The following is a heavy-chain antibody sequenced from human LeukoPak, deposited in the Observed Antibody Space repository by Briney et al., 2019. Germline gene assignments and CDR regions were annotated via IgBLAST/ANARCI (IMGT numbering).Heavy chain of an antibody. CDR2: IIPILGAA. J-gene: IGHJ5*02. V-gene: IGHV1-69*13. CDR1: GGTFSSYA. Sequence: ASVKVSCKASGGTFSSYAISWVRQAPGQGLEWMGGIIPILGAANYAQKFQGRVTITADESTSTAYMELSSLRSEDTAVYYCARMGDCSGGSCYFNWFDPWGQGTLVTVSS. D-gene: IGHD2-15*01. CDR3: ARMGDCSGGSCYFNWFDP.